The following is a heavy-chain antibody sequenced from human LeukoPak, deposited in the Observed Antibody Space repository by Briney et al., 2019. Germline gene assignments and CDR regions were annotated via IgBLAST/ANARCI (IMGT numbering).Heavy chain of an antibody. D-gene: IGHD4-17*01. CDR1: GGSISSGDYY. V-gene: IGHV4-30-4*01. CDR3: ARVPYGDYYFDY. CDR2: IYCSGST. Sequence: SETLSLTCTVSGGSISSGDYYWGWIRQPPGTGLEWIGYIYCSGSTYYSPSLKSRVTISVDTSKNQFSLKVTSVTAADTAVYYCARVPYGDYYFDYWGQGTLVTVSS. J-gene: IGHJ4*02.